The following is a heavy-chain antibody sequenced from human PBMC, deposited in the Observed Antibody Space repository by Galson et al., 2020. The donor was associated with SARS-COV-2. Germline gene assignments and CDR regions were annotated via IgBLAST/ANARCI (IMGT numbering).Heavy chain of an antibody. CDR3: AKERGVIRGIIPHYFDS. Sequence: GGSLRLSCAASGFFFSIFDVSWVRQAPGQGLEWVSSISENGGSIYYADSVKGRFTVSRDKSKNTLYLQMTGLRAEDTAVYYCAKERGVIRGIIPHYFDSWGQGTLVTVSS. CDR2: ISENGGSI. CDR1: GFFFSIFD. J-gene: IGHJ4*02. V-gene: IGHV3-23*01. D-gene: IGHD3-10*01.